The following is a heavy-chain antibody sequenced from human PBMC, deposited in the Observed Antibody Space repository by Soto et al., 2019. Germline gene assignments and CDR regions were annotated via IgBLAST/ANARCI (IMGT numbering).Heavy chain of an antibody. J-gene: IGHJ4*02. Sequence: GGSLRLSCAASGFTFSSYAMSWVRQAPGKGLEWVSLIYSGANTYYADSVKGRFTISRDNSKNTLYLQMSSLRAEDTAVYYCVKVGYYWGQGTLVTVSS. CDR1: GFTFSSYA. V-gene: IGHV3-66*01. CDR2: IYSGANT. CDR3: VKVGYY. D-gene: IGHD3-16*01.